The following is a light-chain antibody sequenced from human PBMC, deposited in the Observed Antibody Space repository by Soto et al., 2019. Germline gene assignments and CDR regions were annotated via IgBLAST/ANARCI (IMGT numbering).Light chain of an antibody. CDR1: SSDIGTYNQ. CDR3: SSHASRSTLI. CDR2: DVS. J-gene: IGLJ2*01. Sequence: QSALTQPASVSGSPGQSITISCTGTSSDIGTYNQVSWYQQHPGKAPKVMIYDVSNRPSGVSNRFSGSKSGNTASLTISGLQAEDEADYYCSSHASRSTLIFGGGTKVTVL. V-gene: IGLV2-14*03.